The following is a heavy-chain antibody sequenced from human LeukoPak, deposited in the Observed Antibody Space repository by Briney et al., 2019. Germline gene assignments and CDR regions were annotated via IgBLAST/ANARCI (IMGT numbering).Heavy chain of an antibody. Sequence: GGSLRLSCAASGFTFSRDSMNWVRQAPGKGLEWVSYTNGGSSPIYYADSVRGRFTISRDNAKNSMYLQMNSLRAEDTAVYYCVRDNPRCCGVVPANIDDYWGQGTLVTVSS. CDR3: VRDNPRCCGVVPANIDDY. J-gene: IGHJ4*02. CDR1: GFTFSRDS. V-gene: IGHV3-48*01. CDR2: TNGGSSPI. D-gene: IGHD2-15*01.